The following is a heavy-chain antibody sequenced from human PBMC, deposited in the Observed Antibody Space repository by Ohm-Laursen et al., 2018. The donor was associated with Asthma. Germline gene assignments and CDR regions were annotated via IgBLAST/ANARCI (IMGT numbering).Heavy chain of an antibody. D-gene: IGHD4-17*01. CDR2: ISGSGGST. CDR1: GFTFSNYA. J-gene: IGHJ4*02. V-gene: IGHV3-23*01. Sequence: LTLTCAALGFTFSNYAMSWVRQAPGKGLEWVSAISGSGGSTYYADSVKGRFTISRDNSKNTLYLQMNSLRAEDTAVYYCAKDHSDYGDYGDYWGQGTLVTVSS. CDR3: AKDHSDYGDYGDY.